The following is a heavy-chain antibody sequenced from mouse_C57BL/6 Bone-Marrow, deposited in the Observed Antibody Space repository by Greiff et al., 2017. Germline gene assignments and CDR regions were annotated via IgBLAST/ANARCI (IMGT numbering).Heavy chain of an antibody. CDR2: IYPGSGST. V-gene: IGHV1-55*01. D-gene: IGHD2-3*01. J-gene: IGHJ2*01. Sequence: QVQLKESGAELVKPGASVKMSCKASGYTFTSYWITWVKQRPGQGLEWIGDIYPGSGSTNYNEKFKSKATLTVDTSSSTAYMQLSSLTSEDSAVYYCATRWLLPFFDYWGQGTTLTVSS. CDR3: ATRWLLPFFDY. CDR1: GYTFTSYW.